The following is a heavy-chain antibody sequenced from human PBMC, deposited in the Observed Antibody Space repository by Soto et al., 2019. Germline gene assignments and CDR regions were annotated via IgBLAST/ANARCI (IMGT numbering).Heavy chain of an antibody. V-gene: IGHV4-61*01. J-gene: IGHJ6*02. D-gene: IGHD6-19*01. Sequence: QVQLQESGPGLVKPSETLSLTCTVSGGSVSSGSYYWSWIRQPPGKGLEWIGYIYYSGSTNYNPSLNSRDTISVDTSKNQFSLKLSSVTAADTAVYYCARDKQQWLVPGNYYYGMDVWGQGTTVTVSS. CDR1: GGSVSSGSYY. CDR2: IYYSGST. CDR3: ARDKQQWLVPGNYYYGMDV.